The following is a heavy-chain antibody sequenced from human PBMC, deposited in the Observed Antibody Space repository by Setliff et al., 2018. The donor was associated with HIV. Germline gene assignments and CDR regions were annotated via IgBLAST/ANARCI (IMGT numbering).Heavy chain of an antibody. Sequence: ASVKVSCKASGGTFSSYAISWVRQAPGQGLEWMGGIIPIFGTANYAQKFQGRFTISRDNSKNTLYLQMSSLRVEDTAVYYCVKVSRGTVVRGVILVGYFDYWGQGTLVTVSS. CDR3: VKVSRGTVVRGVILVGYFDY. V-gene: IGHV1-69*05. J-gene: IGHJ4*02. D-gene: IGHD3-10*02. CDR2: IIPIFGTA. CDR1: GGTFSSYA.